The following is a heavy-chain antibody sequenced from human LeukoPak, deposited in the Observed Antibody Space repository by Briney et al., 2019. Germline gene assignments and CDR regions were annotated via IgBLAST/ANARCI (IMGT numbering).Heavy chain of an antibody. CDR2: IYHSGST. CDR1: GGSISSYY. J-gene: IGHJ4*02. CDR3: ARDQGGGYNNY. Sequence: PSETLSLTCTVSGGSISSYYWSWIRQPPGKGLEWIGSIYHSGSTYYNPSLKSRVTISVDTSKNQFSLKLSSVTAADTAVYYCARDQGGGYNNYWGQGTLVTVSS. V-gene: IGHV4-38-2*02. D-gene: IGHD5-24*01.